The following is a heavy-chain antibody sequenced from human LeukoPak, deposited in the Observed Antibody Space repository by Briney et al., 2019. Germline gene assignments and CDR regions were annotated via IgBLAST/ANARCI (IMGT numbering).Heavy chain of an antibody. J-gene: IGHJ4*02. V-gene: IGHV3-21*01. CDR3: ARGGHGSESYSVGPLGY. D-gene: IGHD3-10*01. Sequence: GGSLRLSCVASGFTFSRYSINWVRQAPGKGLEWVSSISSSSGYIYYADSVKGRFTISRDNAKNSLNLQMNSLRAEDTAVYYCARGGHGSESYSVGPLGYWGQGTLVTVSS. CDR2: ISSSSGYI. CDR1: GFTFSRYS.